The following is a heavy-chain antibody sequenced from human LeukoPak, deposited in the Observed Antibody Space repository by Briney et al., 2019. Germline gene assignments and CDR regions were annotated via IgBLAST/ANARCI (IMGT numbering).Heavy chain of an antibody. Sequence: PSETLSLTCTVSGGSISSSSYYWGWIRQPPGKGLEWIGSIYYSGSTYYNPSLKSRVTISVDTSKNQFSLKLSSVTAADTAVYYCARVRWGFLDCWGQGTLVTVSS. J-gene: IGHJ4*02. D-gene: IGHD3-3*01. CDR1: GGSISSSSYY. CDR2: IYYSGST. V-gene: IGHV4-39*07. CDR3: ARVRWGFLDC.